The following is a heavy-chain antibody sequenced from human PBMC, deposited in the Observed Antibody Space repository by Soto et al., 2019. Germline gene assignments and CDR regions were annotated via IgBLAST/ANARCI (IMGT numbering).Heavy chain of an antibody. Sequence: GGTLRLSCAASGFTFNTYGMTWFRQAPGKGLEWIATVSDSGGGTYYAHSVKGRFTISRVNPKNTMYLQMSNVTAEDTAVYFCARIGPYCHGDACAVLGLWGLGTPVTV. V-gene: IGHV3-23*01. J-gene: IGHJ4*02. CDR3: ARIGPYCHGDACAVLGL. CDR1: GFTFNTYG. D-gene: IGHD2-21*02. CDR2: VSDSGGGT.